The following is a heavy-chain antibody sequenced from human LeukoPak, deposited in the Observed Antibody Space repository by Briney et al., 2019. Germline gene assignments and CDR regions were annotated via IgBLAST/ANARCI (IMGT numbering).Heavy chain of an antibody. CDR3: ARVMPVLLWFGELFQEGAFDI. D-gene: IGHD3-10*01. V-gene: IGHV4-30-2*01. CDR1: GDSISSGGYS. J-gene: IGHJ3*02. Sequence: SETLSLTCTVSGDSISSGGYSWSWVRQPPGKGLECIGYIYQSGSTYYNPSLKSRVTISVDKSKNQLSLNLTSVTAADTAVYYCARVMPVLLWFGELFQEGAFDIWGQGTVVTVSS. CDR2: IYQSGST.